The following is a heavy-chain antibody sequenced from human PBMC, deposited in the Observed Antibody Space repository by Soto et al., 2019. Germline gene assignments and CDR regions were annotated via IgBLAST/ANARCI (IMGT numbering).Heavy chain of an antibody. CDR3: ARVVGAPGHWFDP. CDR1: GYTFTSYG. D-gene: IGHD1-26*01. J-gene: IGHJ5*02. V-gene: IGHV1-18*01. Sequence: QVQLVQSGGEVKKPGASVKVSCKASGYTFTSYGISWVRQAPGQGLEWMGRISAYNGNTNYAQKLQGRVTMTTDTATSTAYKELRSLSSDDTAVYYCARVVGAPGHWFDPWGQGTPVTVSS. CDR2: ISAYNGNT.